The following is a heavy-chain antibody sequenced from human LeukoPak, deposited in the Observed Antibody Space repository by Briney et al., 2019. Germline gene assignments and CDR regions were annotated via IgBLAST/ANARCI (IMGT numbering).Heavy chain of an antibody. Sequence: SETLSLTCTVSGGSISSYYWSWIRQPPGKGLEWIGYIYYSGSTNYNPSLKSRVTISVDTSKNQFSLKLSSVTAADTAVYYCARGQAYSSSWYRDEIDAFDIWGQGTMVTVSS. V-gene: IGHV4-59*01. CDR3: ARGQAYSSSWYRDEIDAFDI. J-gene: IGHJ3*02. CDR2: IYYSGST. CDR1: GGSISSYY. D-gene: IGHD6-13*01.